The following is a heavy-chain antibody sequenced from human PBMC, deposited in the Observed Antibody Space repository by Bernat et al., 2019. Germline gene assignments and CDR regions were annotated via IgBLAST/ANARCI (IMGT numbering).Heavy chain of an antibody. CDR1: GFTVSSNY. CDR2: IYSGGDT. D-gene: IGHD1-26*01. Sequence: EVQLVESGGGLVQPGGSLRLSCAASGFTVSSNYMSWVRQAPGKGLEWVSVIYSGGDTYYADTVKGRFTISRDSSKNTLYLHMNSLRAEDTAVYYCARLLSGSYYLNYFDYWGQGTLVTVSS. CDR3: ARLLSGSYYLNYFDY. V-gene: IGHV3-66*04. J-gene: IGHJ4*02.